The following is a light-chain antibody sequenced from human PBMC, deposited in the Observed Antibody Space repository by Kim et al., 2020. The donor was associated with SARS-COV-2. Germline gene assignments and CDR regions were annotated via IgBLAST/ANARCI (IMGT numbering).Light chain of an antibody. CDR3: QQYGRFTGT. Sequence: IVLTQSPGTLSLSPRERATLSCRASQSVSSSYLAWYQQKPGQAPRLLIYGASSRATGIPDRFSGSGSGTDFTLTISSLEPEDFAVYYCQQYGRFTGTFGQGTKVDIK. CDR1: QSVSSSY. J-gene: IGKJ1*01. V-gene: IGKV3-20*01. CDR2: GAS.